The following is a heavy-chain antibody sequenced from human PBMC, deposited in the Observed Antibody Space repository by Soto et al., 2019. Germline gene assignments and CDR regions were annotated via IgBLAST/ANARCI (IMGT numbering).Heavy chain of an antibody. CDR1: GFTFDDYA. D-gene: IGHD3-16*01. V-gene: IGHV3-9*01. Sequence: EVQLVESGGGLVQPGRSLRLSCAASGFTFDDYAMHWVRQAPGKGLEWVSGISWNSGSIGYADSVKGRFTISRDNAKNSLYLQMNSLRAEDTALYYCAKDIGYDYIWGPDYWGQGTLVTVSS. CDR3: AKDIGYDYIWGPDY. CDR2: ISWNSGSI. J-gene: IGHJ4*02.